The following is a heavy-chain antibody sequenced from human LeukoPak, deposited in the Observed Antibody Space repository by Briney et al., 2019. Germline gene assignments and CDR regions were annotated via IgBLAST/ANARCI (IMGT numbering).Heavy chain of an antibody. D-gene: IGHD3/OR15-3a*01. J-gene: IGHJ4*02. CDR3: ARVWDSYFDY. Sequence: PGGSLRLSCAASGFSFTTNAMNWVRQAPGKGLEWVSVIYSGGSTYYADSVKGRFTISRHNSKNTLYLQMNSLRAEDTAVYYCARVWDSYFDYWGQGTLVTVSS. CDR2: IYSGGST. CDR1: GFSFTTNA. V-gene: IGHV3-53*04.